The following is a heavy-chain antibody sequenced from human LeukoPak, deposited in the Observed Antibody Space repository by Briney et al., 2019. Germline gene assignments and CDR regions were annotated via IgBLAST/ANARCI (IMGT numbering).Heavy chain of an antibody. J-gene: IGHJ5*02. CDR3: ARDLQHSSFTWSLSGST. Sequence: GGSLRLSCAASGFTFSSYSMHWVRQAPWKGLEWVSSISSSGTYIYYADSVKGRFTISRDNAKNSVHLQMNSLRVDDTAVYYCARDLQHSSFTWSLSGSTWGQGTLVTVSS. D-gene: IGHD3-9*01. CDR2: ISSSGTYI. V-gene: IGHV3-21*01. CDR1: GFTFSSYS.